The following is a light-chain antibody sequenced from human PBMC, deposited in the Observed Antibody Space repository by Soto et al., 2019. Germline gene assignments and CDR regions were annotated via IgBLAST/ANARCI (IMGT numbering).Light chain of an antibody. J-gene: IGKJ1*01. Sequence: EIVLTQSPGTLSLSPGERATLSCRASQSVSSNYVAWYQQKPGQAPRLLIYGASSRATGIPDRFSGSGSGTDFTLTIIRLEPEDFAVYYCQPYGSSPGTFGQGNKVEIK. V-gene: IGKV3-20*01. CDR3: QPYGSSPGT. CDR2: GAS. CDR1: QSVSSNY.